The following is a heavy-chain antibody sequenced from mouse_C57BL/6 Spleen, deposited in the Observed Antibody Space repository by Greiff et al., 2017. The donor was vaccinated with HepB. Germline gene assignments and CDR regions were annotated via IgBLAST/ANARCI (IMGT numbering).Heavy chain of an antibody. V-gene: IGHV1-78*01. D-gene: IGHD1-1*01. CDR1: GYTFTDHT. CDR3: ARLENYYGSSYAWYFDV. Sequence: VQLQQSDAELVKPGASVKISCKVSGYTFTDHTIHWMKQRPEQGLEWIGYIYPRDGSTKYNEKFKGKATLTADKSSSTAYMQLNSLTSEDSAVYFGARLENYYGSSYAWYFDVWGTGTTVTVSS. J-gene: IGHJ1*03. CDR2: IYPRDGST.